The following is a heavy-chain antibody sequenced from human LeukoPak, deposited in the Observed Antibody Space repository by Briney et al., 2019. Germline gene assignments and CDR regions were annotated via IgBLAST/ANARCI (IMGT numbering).Heavy chain of an antibody. CDR2: INPTGNST. V-gene: IGHV1-46*01. CDR1: GYTFSIYY. Sequence: ASVKVSCKASGYTFSIYYMDWVRQAPGQGLEWMGIINPTGNSTTYAQKFQGRLTMTRDTSTSTVYMELSSLRSEDTAVYYCAGGATYCSSTSCYAGWFDPWGQGTLVTVSS. CDR3: AGGATYCSSTSCYAGWFDP. D-gene: IGHD2-2*01. J-gene: IGHJ5*02.